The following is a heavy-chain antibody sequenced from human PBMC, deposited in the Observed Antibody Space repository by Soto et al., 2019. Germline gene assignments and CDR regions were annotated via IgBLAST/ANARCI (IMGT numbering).Heavy chain of an antibody. J-gene: IGHJ4*02. CDR2: INHSGST. CDR1: GWSFSGYY. Sequence: SETLSLTCAFYGWSFSGYYWSWIRQPPGKGLEWIGEINHSGSTNYNPSLKSRVTISVDTSKNQFSLKLSSVTAADTAVYYCARADVVVTATIDYWGQGTLVTVS. D-gene: IGHD2-21*02. CDR3: ARADVVVTATIDY. V-gene: IGHV4-34*01.